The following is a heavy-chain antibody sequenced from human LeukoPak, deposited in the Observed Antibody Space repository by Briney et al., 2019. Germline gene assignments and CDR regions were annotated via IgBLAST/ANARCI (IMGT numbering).Heavy chain of an antibody. CDR1: GFIFSRYW. D-gene: IGHD6-19*01. CDR2: INQDESER. J-gene: IGHJ3*01. CDR3: ARYGNGEWLAHYAFDV. V-gene: IGHV3-7*01. Sequence: GGTLRLSCATSGFIFSRYWMSWVRQAPGKGLEWVANINQDESERNYVDSVKGRFTISRDNAKNSLDLQMNSLRAEDTAVYYCARYGNGEWLAHYAFDVWGQGTMVTVAS.